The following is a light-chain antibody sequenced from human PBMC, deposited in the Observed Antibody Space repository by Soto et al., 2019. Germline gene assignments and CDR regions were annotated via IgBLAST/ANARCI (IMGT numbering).Light chain of an antibody. CDR2: DAS. CDR3: HHRSSWPLT. CDR1: QSVSSY. Sequence: EIVLTQSPATLSLSPGERGTLSCRASQSVSSYLAWYQQKPGQAPRLLIYDASNRATGIPARFSGSGSGTDFALTISSLEPEDFAIYYCHHRSSWPLTFGGGTKVEIK. V-gene: IGKV3-11*01. J-gene: IGKJ4*01.